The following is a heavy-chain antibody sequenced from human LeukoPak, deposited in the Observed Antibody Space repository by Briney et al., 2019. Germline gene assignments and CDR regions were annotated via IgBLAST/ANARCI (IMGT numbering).Heavy chain of an antibody. J-gene: IGHJ4*02. CDR2: ISYDGSNK. CDR3: AKDRHYYDSSLDY. CDR1: GFTFSSYG. V-gene: IGHV3-30*18. D-gene: IGHD3-22*01. Sequence: GGSLRLSCAASGFTFSSYGMHWIRQAPGKGLEWVAVISYDGSNKYYADSVKGRFTISRDNSKNTLYLQMNSLRAEDTAVYYCAKDRHYYDSSLDYWGQGTLVTVSS.